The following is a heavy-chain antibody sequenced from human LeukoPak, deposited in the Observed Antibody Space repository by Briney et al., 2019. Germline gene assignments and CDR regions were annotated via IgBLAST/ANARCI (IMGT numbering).Heavy chain of an antibody. CDR3: ARDFCSGGSCYSHWYFDL. CDR1: GYTFTNYY. V-gene: IGHV1-46*01. Sequence: ASVKVSCKASGYTFTNYYIHWVRQAPGQGLEWMGLINPSGGSTSYAQKFQGRVTMTRDTSASTAYMELSRLRSDDTAVYYCARDFCSGGSCYSHWYFDLWGRGTLVTVSS. CDR2: INPSGGST. D-gene: IGHD2-15*01. J-gene: IGHJ2*01.